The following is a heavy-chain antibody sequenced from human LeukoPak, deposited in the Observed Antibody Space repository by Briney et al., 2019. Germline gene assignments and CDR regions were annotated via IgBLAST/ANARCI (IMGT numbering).Heavy chain of an antibody. D-gene: IGHD2-2*01. CDR3: ASRRARYCSSTSCLSNPFDL. CDR2: INHSGST. CDR1: GGSFSGYY. Sequence: PSETLSLTCAVYGGSFSGYYWSWIRQPPGKGLEWIGEINHSGSTNYNPSLKSRVTISVDTSKNQFSLKLSSVTAADTAVYYCASRRARYCSSTSCLSNPFDLWGQGTMVTVSS. V-gene: IGHV4-34*01. J-gene: IGHJ3*01.